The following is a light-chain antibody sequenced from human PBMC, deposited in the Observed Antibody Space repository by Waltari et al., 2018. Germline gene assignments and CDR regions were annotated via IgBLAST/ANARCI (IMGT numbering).Light chain of an antibody. V-gene: IGLV1-44*01. CDR2: NNN. CDR1: SSNIGSNT. Sequence: QPALTQPPSVSGTPGQTVTISCSGSSSNIGSNTVNWYQVLPGSAPRLVIHNNNQRPSDVPARFSGSKSGTSASLAISGLQSEDEADYYCGGWDDTLTGPCVFGSGTKVIVL. J-gene: IGLJ1*01. CDR3: GGWDDTLTGPCV.